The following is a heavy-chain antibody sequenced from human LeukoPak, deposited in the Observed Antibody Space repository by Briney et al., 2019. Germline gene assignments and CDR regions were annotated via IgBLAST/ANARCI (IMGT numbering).Heavy chain of an antibody. CDR1: GGSISSSSYY. CDR2: IYYSGST. V-gene: IGHV4-39*07. J-gene: IGHJ4*02. D-gene: IGHD3-9*01. Sequence: SETLSLTCTVSGGSISSSSYYWGWIRQPPGKGLEWIGSIYYSGSTYYNPSLKSRVTISVDTSKNQFSLKLSSVTAADTAVYYCARGRIEGGQFDQFDYWGQGTLVTVSS. CDR3: ARGRIEGGQFDQFDY.